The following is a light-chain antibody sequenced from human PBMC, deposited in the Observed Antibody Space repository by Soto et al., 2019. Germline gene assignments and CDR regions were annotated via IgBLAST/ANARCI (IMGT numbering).Light chain of an antibody. Sequence: IVLTQSPGTLSLSPGERTTLSCRASQSISRYLAWYQQKPGQAPSLLIYGVSTRATGIPTRFSGSGSGRQFTLTLSSLPSEDFAVYYCQQYNNWPQTFGQGTKVDIK. J-gene: IGKJ1*01. CDR3: QQYNNWPQT. V-gene: IGKV3-15*01. CDR2: GVS. CDR1: QSISRY.